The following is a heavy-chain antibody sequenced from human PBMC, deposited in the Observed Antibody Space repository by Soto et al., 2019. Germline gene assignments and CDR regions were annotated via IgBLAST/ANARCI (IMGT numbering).Heavy chain of an antibody. D-gene: IGHD3-22*01. CDR1: GYTFTAHW. CDR2: INSSSGYT. V-gene: IGHV1-46*01. J-gene: IGHJ5*01. Sequence: ASVKVSCKASGYTFTAHWMHWVRKAPGQGLEWMAVINSSSGYTIYAQNFQGRVTVTRDTSTNMVYMELSSLRSENTAVYYCARDISAESSGYSYWWYGSWGQGNLVTVSS. CDR3: ARDISAESSGYSYWWYGS.